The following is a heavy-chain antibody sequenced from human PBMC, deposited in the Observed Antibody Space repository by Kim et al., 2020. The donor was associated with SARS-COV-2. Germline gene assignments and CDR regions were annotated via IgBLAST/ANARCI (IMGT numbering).Heavy chain of an antibody. V-gene: IGHV3-74*01. J-gene: IGHJ4*02. D-gene: IGHD3-16*01. CDR1: GFTFNTYC. CDR2: MNEDGSIL. CDR3: VKDFGRSSDY. Sequence: GGSLRLSCAASGFTFNTYCMHWVRQAPGKGLVWVSRMNEDGSILNQAASVRRLFIISSDAATTLLYLQMNSLRPDATATYYGVKDFGRSSDYCGQCTLVT.